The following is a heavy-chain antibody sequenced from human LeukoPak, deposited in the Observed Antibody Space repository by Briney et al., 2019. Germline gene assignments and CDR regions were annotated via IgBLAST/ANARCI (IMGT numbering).Heavy chain of an antibody. J-gene: IGHJ6*02. Sequence: PSETLSLTCAVYGGSFSGYYWSWIRQPPGKGLEWIGYIYYSGSTNYNPSLKSRVTISVDTSKNQFSLKLSSVTTADTAVYYCARSDLGTGYYDFWSGYPNYYYYGMDAWGQGTTVTVSS. CDR1: GGSFSGYY. CDR2: IYYSGST. CDR3: ARSDLGTGYYDFWSGYPNYYYYGMDA. V-gene: IGHV4-59*01. D-gene: IGHD3-3*01.